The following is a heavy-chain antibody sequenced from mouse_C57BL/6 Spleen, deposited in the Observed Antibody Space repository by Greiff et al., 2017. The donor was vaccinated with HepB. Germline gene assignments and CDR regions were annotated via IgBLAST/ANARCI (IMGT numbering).Heavy chain of an antibody. Sequence: QVQLKQSGPELVKPGASVKISCKASGYAFSSSWMHWVKQRPGQGLEWIGRIYPGDGDTNYHGKFKGKATLTADKSSSTAYMPLSSLTSEDSAVYFCARSGDYGDDGFAYWGQGTLVTVSA. J-gene: IGHJ3*01. CDR1: GYAFSSSW. V-gene: IGHV1-82*01. D-gene: IGHD2-2*01. CDR2: IYPGDGDT. CDR3: ARSGDYGDDGFAY.